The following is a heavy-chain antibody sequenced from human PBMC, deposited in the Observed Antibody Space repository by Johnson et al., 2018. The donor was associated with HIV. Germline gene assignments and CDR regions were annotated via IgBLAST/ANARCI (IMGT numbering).Heavy chain of an antibody. D-gene: IGHD2-15*01. J-gene: IGHJ3*02. V-gene: IGHV3-9*01. CDR3: ARANRGRNDAFDI. CDR2: ISWNSGSI. Sequence: VQLVESGGGLVQPGRSLRLSCAASGFTFDDYAMHWVRQASGKGLEWVSGISWNSGSIAYADSVKGRFTISRENAKNSLYLQMNSLRAGDTAVYYCARANRGRNDAFDIWGQGTMVTVSS. CDR1: GFTFDDYA.